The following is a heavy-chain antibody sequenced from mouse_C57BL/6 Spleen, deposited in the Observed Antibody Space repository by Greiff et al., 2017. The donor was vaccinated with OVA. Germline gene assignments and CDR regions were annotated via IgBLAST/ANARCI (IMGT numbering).Heavy chain of an antibody. CDR3: ARRLGDSSGYDYAMDY. Sequence: EVQLQESGGDLVKPGGSLKLSCAASGFTFSSYGMSWVRQTPDKRLEWVATISTGGSYTYYPDSVKGRFTISRDNAKNTLYLQMSSLKSEDTAMYYCARRLGDSSGYDYAMDYWGQGTSVTVSS. J-gene: IGHJ4*01. D-gene: IGHD3-2*02. CDR1: GFTFSSYG. V-gene: IGHV5-6*01. CDR2: ISTGGSYT.